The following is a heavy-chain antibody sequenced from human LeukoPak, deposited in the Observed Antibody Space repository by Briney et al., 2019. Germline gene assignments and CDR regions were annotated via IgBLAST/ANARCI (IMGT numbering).Heavy chain of an antibody. J-gene: IGHJ5*02. CDR3: ARDPAGAGTFWFDP. Sequence: ASVKVSCKASGYTFTSYGISWVRQAPGQGLEWMGWINPNSGGTNYAQKFQGRVTMTRDTSISTAYMELSRLRSDDTAVYYCARDPAGAGTFWFDPWGQGTLVTVSS. CDR2: INPNSGGT. D-gene: IGHD6-19*01. V-gene: IGHV1-2*02. CDR1: GYTFTSYG.